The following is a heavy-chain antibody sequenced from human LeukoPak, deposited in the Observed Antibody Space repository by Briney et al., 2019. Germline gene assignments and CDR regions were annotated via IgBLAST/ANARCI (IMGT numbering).Heavy chain of an antibody. CDR3: ARDQSESYYFDH. D-gene: IGHD1-26*01. V-gene: IGHV3-11*05. CDR1: GFTFSDYY. Sequence: NPGGSLRLSCAASGFTFSDYYMGWIRQAPGKGLEWVSYISSSSTYTNYADSVKGRFTISRDNAKNSLYLQMNSLRAEDTAVYYCARDQSESYYFDHWGQGTLVTVSS. CDR2: ISSSSTYT. J-gene: IGHJ4*02.